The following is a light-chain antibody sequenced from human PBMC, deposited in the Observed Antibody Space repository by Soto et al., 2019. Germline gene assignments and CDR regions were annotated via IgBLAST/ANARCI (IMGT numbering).Light chain of an antibody. J-gene: IGKJ4*01. CDR1: QDISNY. CDR3: QQYDNLPRVT. CDR2: DAS. Sequence: DIQMTQSPSSLSASVGDRVTITCQASQDISNYLNWYQQKPGKAPKLLIYDASNLETGVPSRFSGSVSVTDFTFTISSLQPEDIATYYCQQYDNLPRVTFGGGTKVEIK. V-gene: IGKV1-33*01.